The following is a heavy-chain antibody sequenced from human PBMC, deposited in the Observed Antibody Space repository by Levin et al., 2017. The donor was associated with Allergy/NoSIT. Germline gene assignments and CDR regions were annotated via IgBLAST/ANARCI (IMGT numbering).Heavy chain of an antibody. D-gene: IGHD3-10*01. J-gene: IGHJ4*02. V-gene: IGHV4-39*01. CDR3: ARRGRFYPYFDS. Sequence: GSLRLSCSVSGGPVSSSSYNWGWIRQPPGKGLEWIGSIYYSGTTSYNPSLKSRLTLSIDTSKNLFSLNLSSVTAADTAVDFCARRGRFYPYFDSWGQGTLVTVSS. CDR1: GGPVSSSSYN. CDR2: IYYSGTT.